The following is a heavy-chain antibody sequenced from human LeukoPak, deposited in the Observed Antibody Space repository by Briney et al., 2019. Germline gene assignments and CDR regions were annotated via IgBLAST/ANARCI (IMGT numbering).Heavy chain of an antibody. CDR2: IWYDASNK. CDR1: GFTFSSYG. D-gene: IGHD5-18*01. J-gene: IGHJ4*02. CDR3: AKAHSYGFDY. V-gene: IGHV3-30*02. Sequence: GGSLRLSCVASGFTFSSYGMHWVRQAPGKGLEWVAFIWYDASNKYYADSVKGRFTISRDNSKNTLSLQMSGLRPDDTAVYYCAKAHSYGFDYWGQGTLVTVSS.